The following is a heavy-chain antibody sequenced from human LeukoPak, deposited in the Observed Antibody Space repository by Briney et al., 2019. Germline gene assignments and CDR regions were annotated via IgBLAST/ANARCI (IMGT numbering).Heavy chain of an antibody. CDR1: GGTFSSYA. V-gene: IGHV1-2*02. J-gene: IGHJ4*02. Sequence: ASVKVSCKASGGTFSSYAISWVRQAPGQGLEWMGWINPNSGGTNYAQKFQGRVTMTRDTSISTAYMELSRLRSDDTAVYYCARDGGGYYDSSGYPDYWGQGTLVTVSS. CDR2: INPNSGGT. CDR3: ARDGGGYYDSSGYPDY. D-gene: IGHD3-22*01.